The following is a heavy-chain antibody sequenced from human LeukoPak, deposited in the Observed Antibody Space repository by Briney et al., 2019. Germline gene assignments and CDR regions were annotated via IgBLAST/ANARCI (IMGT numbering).Heavy chain of an antibody. J-gene: IGHJ4*02. CDR1: GFPFSSHA. CDR2: ISGSGVFT. D-gene: IGHD6-13*01. CDR3: AGEQSPSSRWTALDY. V-gene: IGHV3-23*01. Sequence: GGSLRLSCAASGFPFSSHAMSWVRQAPGKGLEWVSAISGSGVFTFYADSVKGRFTISRDNSKDTLYLQMNSLRAEDTGVYYCAGEQSPSSRWTALDYWGQGTLVTVSS.